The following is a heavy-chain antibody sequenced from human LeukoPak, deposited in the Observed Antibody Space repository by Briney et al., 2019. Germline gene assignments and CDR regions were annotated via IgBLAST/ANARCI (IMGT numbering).Heavy chain of an antibody. CDR2: IKAKAHGGTI. J-gene: IGHJ4*02. D-gene: IGHD1-26*01. CDR1: GDSMSDYF. V-gene: IGHV3-15*01. CDR3: TTDGVGVEGATYDN. Sequence: AETLSLTCTVSGDSMSDYFWTWVRQAPGKGLEWVGRIKAKAHGGTIEYAAPVKGRFTISRDDSKNTLYLQMNSLKTEDTAVYYCTTDGVGVEGATYDNWGQGTLVSVSS.